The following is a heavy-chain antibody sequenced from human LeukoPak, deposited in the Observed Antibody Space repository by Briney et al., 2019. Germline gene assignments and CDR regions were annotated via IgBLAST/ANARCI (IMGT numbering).Heavy chain of an antibody. V-gene: IGHV3-33*08. CDR1: GFSLSNYA. CDR3: ARETHGVNFDY. J-gene: IGHJ4*02. Sequence: PGGSLRLSCAASGFSLSNYAMSWVRQAPGKGLEWVAIIWYNGNTKYYADSVKGRFTISRDNSKNTLYLQMNSLRAEDTAMYYCARETHGVNFDYWGQGTLVTVSS. CDR2: IWYNGNTK. D-gene: IGHD4-17*01.